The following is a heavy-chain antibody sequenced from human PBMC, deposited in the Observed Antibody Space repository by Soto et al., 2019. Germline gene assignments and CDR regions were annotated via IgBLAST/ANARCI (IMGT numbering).Heavy chain of an antibody. Sequence: QIQLLQSGAEVKKPGASVKVTCKASGYTFRNFGISWVRQAPGQGLEWMGWISAYNANANYAQKFQGRLTMTADTSSSTAYMELRSLRSDDTAVYYSARENSYFDYWGQGTLVTVSS. CDR3: ARENSYFDY. CDR2: ISAYNANA. J-gene: IGHJ4*02. CDR1: GYTFRNFG. V-gene: IGHV1-18*01.